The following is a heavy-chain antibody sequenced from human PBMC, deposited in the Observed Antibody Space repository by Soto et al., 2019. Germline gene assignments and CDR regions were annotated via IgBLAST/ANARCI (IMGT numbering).Heavy chain of an antibody. CDR2: IRSKAYGGTT. Sequence: GGSLRLSCTASGFTFGDYAMSWVRQAPGKGLEWVGFIRSKAYGGTTEYAASVKGRFTISRDDSKSIAYLQMNSLKTEYTAAYSCTRAFGSSGWCYFEHWGQGTLVTVSS. V-gene: IGHV3-49*04. D-gene: IGHD6-19*01. CDR3: TRAFGSSGWCYFEH. J-gene: IGHJ1*01. CDR1: GFTFGDYA.